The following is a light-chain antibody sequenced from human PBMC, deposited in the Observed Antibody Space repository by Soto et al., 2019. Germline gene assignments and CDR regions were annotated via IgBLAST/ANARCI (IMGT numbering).Light chain of an antibody. CDR1: QSISDT. CDR3: QQYFNTPRT. Sequence: EIVMTQSPATLSVSPGGRATLSCRASQSISDTLAWYQQKPGQAPRLLIYSASRRATGFPGRFSGSGSGTDFTLTISSLQSEDLAVYYCQQYFNTPRTFGLGTKVEI. J-gene: IGKJ2*01. CDR2: SAS. V-gene: IGKV3-15*01.